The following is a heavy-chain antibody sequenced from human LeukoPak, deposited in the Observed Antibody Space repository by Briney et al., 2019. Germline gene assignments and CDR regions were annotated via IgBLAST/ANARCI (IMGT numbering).Heavy chain of an antibody. Sequence: AVKVFCQASGGTFSSYAISWVQQAPEQGLGRLGRIIPILGIANYAQKFQGRVTITADKSTSTAYMELSSLRSEDTAVYYCARVGVIVGATGAFDIWGQGTMVTVSS. CDR3: ARVGVIVGATGAFDI. CDR1: GGTFSSYA. J-gene: IGHJ3*02. V-gene: IGHV1-69*04. CDR2: IIPILGIA. D-gene: IGHD1-26*01.